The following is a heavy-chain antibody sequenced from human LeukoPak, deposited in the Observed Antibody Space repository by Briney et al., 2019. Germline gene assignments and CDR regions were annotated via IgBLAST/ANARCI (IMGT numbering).Heavy chain of an antibody. J-gene: IGHJ3*02. V-gene: IGHV4-39*07. D-gene: IGHD3-22*01. CDR1: GASISGSGYY. CDR2: IYHSGST. CDR3: AAGVTMIVVVDDAFDI. Sequence: SETLSLTCTVSGASISGSGYYWGWIRQPPGTGLEWIGSIYHSGSTYYNPSLKSRVTISVDTSKNQFSLKLSSVTAADTAVYYCAAGVTMIVVVDDAFDIWGQGTMVTVSS.